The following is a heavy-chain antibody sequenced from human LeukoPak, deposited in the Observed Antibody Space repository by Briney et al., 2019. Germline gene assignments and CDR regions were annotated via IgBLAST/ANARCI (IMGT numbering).Heavy chain of an antibody. CDR2: ISGSGGST. CDR3: AKDQAAAGTSFFDY. J-gene: IGHJ4*02. D-gene: IGHD6-13*01. CDR1: GFTFSSYA. V-gene: IGHV3-23*01. Sequence: GGSLRLSCAASGFTFSSYAMSWVRQAPGKGLEWVSAISGSGGSTYYADPVKGRFTISRDNSKNTLYLQMNSLRAEDTAVYYCAKDQAAAGTSFFDYWGQGTLVTVSS.